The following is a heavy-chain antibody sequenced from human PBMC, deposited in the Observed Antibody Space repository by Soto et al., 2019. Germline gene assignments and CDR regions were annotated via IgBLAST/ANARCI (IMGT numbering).Heavy chain of an antibody. CDR2: ISAYNGNT. Sequence: GAPVKVSCKASGYTFTSYGISWVRQAPGQGLEWMGWISAYNGNTNYAQKLQGRVTMTTDTSTSTAYMEMRSLRSDDTAVYYCARDSPRDIVVVVAATNLPNDAFDIWGQGTMVTVSS. D-gene: IGHD2-15*01. J-gene: IGHJ3*02. V-gene: IGHV1-18*01. CDR3: ARDSPRDIVVVVAATNLPNDAFDI. CDR1: GYTFTSYG.